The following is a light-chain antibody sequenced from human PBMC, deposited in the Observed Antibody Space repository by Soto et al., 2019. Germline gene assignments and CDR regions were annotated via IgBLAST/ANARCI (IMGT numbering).Light chain of an antibody. Sequence: EIGLRLSPATLSLYPGERATLSCRASQYVNTNLALYQHKPGQAPRLLIYHTSTRAAGIPARVSASGSGTDFTLTISGLQSEDFALYYCHQHNGSPRTFGRGTKVDIK. CDR2: HTS. CDR1: QYVNTN. CDR3: HQHNGSPRT. J-gene: IGKJ3*01. V-gene: IGKV3-11*01.